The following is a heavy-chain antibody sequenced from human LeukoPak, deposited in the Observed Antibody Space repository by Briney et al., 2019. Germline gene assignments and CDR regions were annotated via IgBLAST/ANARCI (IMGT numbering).Heavy chain of an antibody. CDR3: YYGGNSGY. V-gene: IGHV3-15*01. D-gene: IGHD4-23*01. Sequence: GGSLRLSCAASGFTFTNAWMSWLPQAPGKGLEWVGRIKTKSDGGTTDYAANVKGRFTISRDDSKNTLYVQMNSLKTEETAVYYCYYGGNSGYWGQGTLVTVSS. J-gene: IGHJ4*02. CDR2: IKTKSDGGTT. CDR1: GFTFTNAW.